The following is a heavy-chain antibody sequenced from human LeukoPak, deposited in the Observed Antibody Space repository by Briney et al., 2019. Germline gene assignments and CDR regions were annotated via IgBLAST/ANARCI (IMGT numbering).Heavy chain of an antibody. CDR1: GYTFTSYD. CDR3: ARGGSYDFWSGYYLDY. J-gene: IGHJ4*02. D-gene: IGHD3-3*01. CDR2: MNPNSGNT. V-gene: IGHV1-8*01. Sequence: ASVKVSCKASGYTFTSYDINWVRQATGQGLEWMGWMNPNSGNTGYAQKFQGRVTMTRNTSISTAYMELSSLRSEDTAVYYCARGGSYDFWSGYYLDYWGQGTLVTVSS.